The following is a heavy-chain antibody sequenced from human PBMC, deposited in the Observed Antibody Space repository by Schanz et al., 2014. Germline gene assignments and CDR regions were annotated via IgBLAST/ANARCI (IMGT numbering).Heavy chain of an antibody. D-gene: IGHD3-16*01. Sequence: VQLLESGGGLFKPGGSLRLSCAGSGFTFADYYMTWIRQAPGKGLEWVSLIYSGGDTNYAGSVKGRFTISRDGSKNTLYLQMNSLRAEDTAVYYCARDYAGFDCWGQGTLVTVSS. J-gene: IGHJ4*02. CDR3: ARDYAGFDC. CDR1: GFTFADYY. V-gene: IGHV3-66*01. CDR2: IYSGGDT.